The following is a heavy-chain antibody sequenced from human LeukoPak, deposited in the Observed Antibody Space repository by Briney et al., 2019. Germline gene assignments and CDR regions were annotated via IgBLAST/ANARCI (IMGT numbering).Heavy chain of an antibody. CDR2: MDSRGHSI. CDR1: GFTFSSYA. D-gene: IGHD1-26*01. V-gene: IGHV3-48*03. J-gene: IGHJ4*02. CDR3: ARGRGNGSPSYFDY. Sequence: GGSLRLSCAASGFTFSSYAMTWVRQAPGKGLEWVSKMDSRGHSIYYADSVKGRFSISRDNAKNSLFMQMNSLRAEDTAIYYCARGRGNGSPSYFDYWGQGALVTVSS.